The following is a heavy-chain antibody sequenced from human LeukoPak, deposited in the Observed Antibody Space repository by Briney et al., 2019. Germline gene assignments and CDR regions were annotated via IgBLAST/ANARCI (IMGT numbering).Heavy chain of an antibody. CDR3: ARVGGYYSNYDY. J-gene: IGHJ4*02. D-gene: IGHD4-11*01. V-gene: IGHV4-30-4*08. CDR1: GGSISSSSYY. CDR2: IYYSGST. Sequence: SETLSLTCTVSGGSISSSSYYWSWIRQPPGKGLEWIGYIYYSGSTYYNPSLKSRVTISVDTSKNQFSLKLSSVTAADTAVYYCARVGGYYSNYDYWGQGALVTVSS.